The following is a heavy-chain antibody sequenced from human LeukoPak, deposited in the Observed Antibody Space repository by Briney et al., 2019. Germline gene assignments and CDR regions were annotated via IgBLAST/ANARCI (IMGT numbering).Heavy chain of an antibody. V-gene: IGHV4-34*01. CDR2: INHSGST. CDR1: GGSFSGYY. CDR3: ASGFWFGEPTDY. D-gene: IGHD3-10*01. J-gene: IGHJ4*02. Sequence: PSETLSLTCAVHGGSFSGYYWSWIRQPPGKGLEWIGEINHSGSTNYNPSLKSRVTISVDTSKNQFSLKLSSVTAAGTAVYYCASGFWFGEPTDYWGQGTLVTVSS.